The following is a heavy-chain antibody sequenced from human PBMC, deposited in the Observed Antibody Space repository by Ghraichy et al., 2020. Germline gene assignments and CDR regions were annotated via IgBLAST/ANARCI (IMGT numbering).Heavy chain of an antibody. CDR3: ARAVAATKSFAY. CDR2: TYYRSKWYN. V-gene: IGHV6-1*01. Sequence: SQTLSLTCAISGDSFSSNSSTWNWITPSPSRGLEWLVSTYYRSKWYNDYAVSVKSRITINPDTSKNPFSLQLNSVTPEDTAVYYCARAVAATKSFAYWGQGNLVTVSS. CDR1: GDSFSSNSST. J-gene: IGHJ4*02. D-gene: IGHD4-11*01.